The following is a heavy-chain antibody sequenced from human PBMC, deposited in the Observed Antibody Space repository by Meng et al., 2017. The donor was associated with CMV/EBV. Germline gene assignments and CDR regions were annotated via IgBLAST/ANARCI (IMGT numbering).Heavy chain of an antibody. CDR3: ARAYGQYYYYYYGMDV. CDR2: IYYSGST. D-gene: IGHD3-10*01. J-gene: IGHJ6*02. CDR1: GGSISSSSYY. Sequence: SETLSLTCTVSGGSISSSSYYWGWIRQPPGKGLEWIRSIYYSGSTYYNPSLKSRVTISVDTSKNQFSLKLSSVTAADTAVYYCARAYGQYYYYYYGMDVWGQGTTVTVSS. V-gene: IGHV4-39*01.